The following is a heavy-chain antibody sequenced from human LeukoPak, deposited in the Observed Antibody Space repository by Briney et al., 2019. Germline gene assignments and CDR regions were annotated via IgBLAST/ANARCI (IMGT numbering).Heavy chain of an antibody. Sequence: GGSLRLSCAASGFTFYNYAMSWVRQAPGKGLEWVSTISGSGGNTYYADSVKGRFTISRDNSENTLYLQMSSLRAEDTAAYYCAKPLGYCTGGVCYSNYFDPWGQGTLVTVSS. D-gene: IGHD2-8*02. CDR1: GFTFYNYA. CDR3: AKPLGYCTGGVCYSNYFDP. CDR2: ISGSGGNT. V-gene: IGHV3-23*01. J-gene: IGHJ5*02.